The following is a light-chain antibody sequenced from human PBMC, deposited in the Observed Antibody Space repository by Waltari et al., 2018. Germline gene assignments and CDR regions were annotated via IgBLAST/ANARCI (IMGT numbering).Light chain of an antibody. J-gene: IGKJ4*01. V-gene: IGKV4-1*01. CDR3: QQYYNTPLT. CDR1: ESVLYSPNNKNH. Sequence: DIVMTQSPESLAVSLCERATINCKSSESVLYSPNNKNHLAWYQQKSGQPPKLLIYWASTRKSGVPDRFSGSGYETDFTLTVSSLQAEDVALYYCQQYYNTPLTFGGGTKVEIK. CDR2: WAS.